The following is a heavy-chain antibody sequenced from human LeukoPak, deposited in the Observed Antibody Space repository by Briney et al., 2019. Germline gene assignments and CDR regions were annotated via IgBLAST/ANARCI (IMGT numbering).Heavy chain of an antibody. CDR1: GGSISSDHYY. J-gene: IGHJ4*02. CDR3: ARDNSRIDYSFWSGYYSDKNYFDY. V-gene: IGHV4-61*02. Sequence: PWETLSLTCTVSGGSISSDHYYWSWIRQPAGKGLEWIGRIYASGSTNYNPSLKSRVTMSLHTSKNQFSLNLTSVTAADTAVYYCARDNSRIDYSFWSGYYSDKNYFDYWGQGTLVTVSS. CDR2: IYASGST. D-gene: IGHD3-3*01.